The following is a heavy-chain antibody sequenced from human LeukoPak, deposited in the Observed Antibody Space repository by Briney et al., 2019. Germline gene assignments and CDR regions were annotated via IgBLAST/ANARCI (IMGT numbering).Heavy chain of an antibody. CDR3: AKDRLRYGSGSYYNPDFDY. CDR1: GFTFSSYG. Sequence: QPGRSLRLSCAASGFTFSSYGMHWVRQAPGKGLEWVAVISYDGSNKYYADSVKGRFTISRDNSKNTRYLQMNSLRAEDTAVYYCAKDRLRYGSGSYYNPDFDYWGQGTLVTVSS. D-gene: IGHD3-10*01. J-gene: IGHJ4*02. CDR2: ISYDGSNK. V-gene: IGHV3-30*18.